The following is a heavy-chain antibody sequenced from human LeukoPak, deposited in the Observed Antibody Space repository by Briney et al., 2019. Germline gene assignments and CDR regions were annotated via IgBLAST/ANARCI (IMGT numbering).Heavy chain of an antibody. D-gene: IGHD1-14*01. Sequence: GGSLRLSYATSGFTFSSYAMSWVRQAPGKGLEWVSAISGSGGSTYYADSVKGRFTISRDNSKNTLYLQMKSLGAEDTAVYYCAKEYNVRPVFDYWGQGTLVTVSS. CDR1: GFTFSSYA. CDR2: ISGSGGST. CDR3: AKEYNVRPVFDY. J-gene: IGHJ4*02. V-gene: IGHV3-23*01.